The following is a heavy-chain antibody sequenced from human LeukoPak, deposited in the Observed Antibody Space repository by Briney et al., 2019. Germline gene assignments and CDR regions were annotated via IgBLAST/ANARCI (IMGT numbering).Heavy chain of an antibody. D-gene: IGHD3-3*01. Sequence: ASVKVSCKLSGYSGIELDMHWVRQAPGKGLEWMGGFDREDGGTIHARKFQGRVTMTEDTSTDTAYMQLSSLTSEDTAVYYCATHTISGVVTYAFQMWGRGTLVTVSS. V-gene: IGHV1-24*01. J-gene: IGHJ3*02. CDR2: FDREDGGT. CDR3: ATHTISGVVTYAFQM. CDR1: GYSGIELD.